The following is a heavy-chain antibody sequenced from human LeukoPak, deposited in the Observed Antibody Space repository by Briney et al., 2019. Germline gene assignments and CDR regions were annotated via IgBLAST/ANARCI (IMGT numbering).Heavy chain of an antibody. CDR1: GFTFSSYS. D-gene: IGHD6-19*01. Sequence: GGSLRLSCAASGFTFSSYSMNWVRQAPGKGLEWVSSISSSSSYIYYADSVKGRFTISRDNAKNSLYLQMKSLRAEDTAVYYCARDNKNFGIAVAGSWGQGTLVTVSS. CDR3: ARDNKNFGIAVAGS. CDR2: ISSSSSYI. V-gene: IGHV3-21*01. J-gene: IGHJ5*02.